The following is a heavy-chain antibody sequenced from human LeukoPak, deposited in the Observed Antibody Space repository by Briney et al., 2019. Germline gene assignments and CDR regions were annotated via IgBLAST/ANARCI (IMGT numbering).Heavy chain of an antibody. J-gene: IGHJ6*03. Sequence: GSSVKVSCKASGGTFSSYAISWVRQAPGQGLEWMGIINPSGGSTSYAQEFQGRVTMTRDMSTSTVYMELSSLRSDDTAVYYCARENHYYYYMDVWGKGTTVTVSS. CDR3: ARENHYYYYMDV. CDR1: GGTFSSYA. V-gene: IGHV1-46*01. CDR2: INPSGGST.